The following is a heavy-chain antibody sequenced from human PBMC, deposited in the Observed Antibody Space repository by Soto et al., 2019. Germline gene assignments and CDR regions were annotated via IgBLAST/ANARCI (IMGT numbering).Heavy chain of an antibody. CDR3: AKNSGLGVVGDY. Sequence: EVQLLESGGNLVQPGGSLRLACVASGFTFDNYPMTWVRQAPGKGLEWVSTISSRTGSTYYVASVKGRFTISRDNSKNTFFLQMNRLGDADTAVYYCAKNSGLGVVGDYWGQGTLVTVSS. CDR2: ISSRTGST. J-gene: IGHJ4*02. CDR1: GFTFDNYP. V-gene: IGHV3-23*01. D-gene: IGHD2-15*01.